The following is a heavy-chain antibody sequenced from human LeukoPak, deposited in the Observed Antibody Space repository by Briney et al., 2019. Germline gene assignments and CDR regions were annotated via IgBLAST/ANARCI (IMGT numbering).Heavy chain of an antibody. CDR1: GGSISSYY. V-gene: IGHV4-59*01. D-gene: IGHD5-18*01. CDR3: ARSLDRRGYSYGYFDY. J-gene: IGHJ4*02. CDR2: IYYSGST. Sequence: PSETLSLTCTVSGGSISSYYWSWIRQPPGKGLEWIGYIYYSGSTNYNPSLKSRVTISVDTSKNQFSLKLSSVTAADTAVYYCARSLDRRGYSYGYFDYWGQGTLVTVSS.